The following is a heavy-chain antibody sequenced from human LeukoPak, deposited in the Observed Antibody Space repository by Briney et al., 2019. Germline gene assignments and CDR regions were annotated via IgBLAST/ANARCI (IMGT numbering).Heavy chain of an antibody. CDR1: SGSLSGYS. D-gene: IGHD4-17*01. Sequence: SETLSLTCAASSGSLSGYSWGWIRQPPGKGLEWVGEISHSGITNYNASLKGRVTISLKKSEIQFSLMLSSVTAADTAVYYCTRQSGTVTPIDYWSQGTLVTVSS. CDR2: ISHSGIT. CDR3: TRQSGTVTPIDY. V-gene: IGHV4-34*01. J-gene: IGHJ4*02.